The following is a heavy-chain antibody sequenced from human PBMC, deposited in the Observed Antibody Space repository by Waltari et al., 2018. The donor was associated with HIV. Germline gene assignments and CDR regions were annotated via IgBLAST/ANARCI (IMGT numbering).Heavy chain of an antibody. CDR2: ITFSGNYI. CDR1: GFSFSNYN. D-gene: IGHD2-15*01. CDR3: ARDLFCSGGTCYRYDVFNI. Sequence: EVQLVESGGGLVKPGGSLRLSCAASGFSFSNYNMNWVRQAPGKGLELVSSITFSGNYIYYADSGKGRFTISRDNAKNSLYLQMSSLRAEDTAIYYCARDLFCSGGTCYRYDVFNIWGQGTMVTVSS. J-gene: IGHJ3*02. V-gene: IGHV3-21*01.